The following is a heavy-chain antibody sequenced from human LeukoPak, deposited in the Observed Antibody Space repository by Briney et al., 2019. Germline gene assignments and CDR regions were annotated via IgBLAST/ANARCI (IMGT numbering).Heavy chain of an antibody. Sequence: PGGSLRLSCAASGFTFDDYAMHWVRQAPGKGLEWVSGIYSGGSTYYADSVKGRFTISRDNSKNTLSLQMTSLRGEDTAVYYCVRGGGAFCGNDCYRNFDYWGQGTLVTVSS. CDR1: GFTFDDYA. CDR2: IYSGGST. D-gene: IGHD2-21*02. CDR3: VRGGGAFCGNDCYRNFDY. J-gene: IGHJ4*02. V-gene: IGHV3-66*01.